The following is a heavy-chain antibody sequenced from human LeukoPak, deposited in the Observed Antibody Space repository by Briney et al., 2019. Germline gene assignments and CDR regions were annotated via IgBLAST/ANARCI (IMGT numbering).Heavy chain of an antibody. J-gene: IGHJ4*02. D-gene: IGHD3-16*02. V-gene: IGHV1-46*01. CDR2: INPSGGST. Sequence: ASVKVSCKASGYTFTSYYMHWVRQAPGQGLEWMGIINPSGGSTSYAQKFQGRVTMTRDTSTSTVYMELSSLRSEDTAVYYCARGSMRLRLGELSLPVDYWGQGTLVTVSS. CDR3: ARGSMRLRLGELSLPVDY. CDR1: GYTFTSYY.